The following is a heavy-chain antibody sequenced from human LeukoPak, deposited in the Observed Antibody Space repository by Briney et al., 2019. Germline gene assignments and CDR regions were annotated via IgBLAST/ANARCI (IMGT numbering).Heavy chain of an antibody. CDR3: TGTYYQNYFDY. D-gene: IGHD3-10*01. CDR1: AFTFSSYG. CDR2: IWSDGSNK. J-gene: IGHJ4*02. Sequence: GRSLRLSCAASAFTFSSYGMHWVRQAPGKGLEWVAIIWSDGSNKYYADSVKGRFTISRDNSKNTLYLQRNSLRAEDTAVYYCTGTYYQNYFDYWGQGTLVTVSS. V-gene: IGHV3-33*08.